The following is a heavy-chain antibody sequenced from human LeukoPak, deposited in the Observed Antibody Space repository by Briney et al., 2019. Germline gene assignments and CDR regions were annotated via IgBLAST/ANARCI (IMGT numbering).Heavy chain of an antibody. CDR3: AKMGYCGGDCYRYYFHY. J-gene: IGHJ4*02. CDR2: ISGSGGST. D-gene: IGHD2-21*02. CDR1: GITFSSYG. V-gene: IGHV3-23*01. Sequence: PGGSLRLSCAASGITFSSYGMSWVRQAPGKGLEWVSAISGSGGSTYYADSVKGRFTISRDNSKNTLYLQMNCLRAEDTAVYYCAKMGYCGGDCYRYYFHYWGQGTLVTVSS.